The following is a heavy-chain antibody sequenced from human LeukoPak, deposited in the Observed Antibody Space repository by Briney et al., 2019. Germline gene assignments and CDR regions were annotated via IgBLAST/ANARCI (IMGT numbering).Heavy chain of an antibody. J-gene: IGHJ4*02. CDR1: GGSISSGSYY. Sequence: TSETLSLTCTVSGGSISSGSYYWNWIRQPAGKGLEWIGRIYTSGGTNYNPSLKSRVTISADTSKNQFSLKLTSVTAADTAVYYCARTPGSWQFNKWGQGTLVTVSS. CDR3: ARTPGSWQFNK. D-gene: IGHD1-14*01. V-gene: IGHV4-61*02. CDR2: IYTSGGT.